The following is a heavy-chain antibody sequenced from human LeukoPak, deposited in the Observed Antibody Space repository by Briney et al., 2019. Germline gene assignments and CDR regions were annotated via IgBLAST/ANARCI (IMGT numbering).Heavy chain of an antibody. Sequence: PMASVKVSCKASGYTFTSYYMHWVRQAPGQGLEWMGIINLSGGSTSYAQKFQGRVTMTRDMSTSTVYMELSSLRSEDTAVYYCARVKSGSGSYYRYFDYWGQGTLVTVSS. CDR2: INLSGGST. V-gene: IGHV1-46*01. D-gene: IGHD1-26*01. J-gene: IGHJ4*02. CDR1: GYTFTSYY. CDR3: ARVKSGSGSYYRYFDY.